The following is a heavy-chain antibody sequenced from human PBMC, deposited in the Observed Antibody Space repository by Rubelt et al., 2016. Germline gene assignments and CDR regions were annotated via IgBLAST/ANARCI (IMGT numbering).Heavy chain of an antibody. Sequence: QVQLQESGPGLVKPSDTLSLTCAVSGGSISSSSYYWGWIRQPPGKGLEWIGSIYYSGSTYYNPSLKSRVTIAVDTSKNQFSLKLSSVTAADTAVYYCARQGGYILYNWFDPWGQGTLVTVSS. V-gene: IGHV4-39*01. CDR1: GGSISSSSYY. CDR3: ARQGGYILYNWFDP. J-gene: IGHJ5*02. CDR2: IYYSGST. D-gene: IGHD3-9*01.